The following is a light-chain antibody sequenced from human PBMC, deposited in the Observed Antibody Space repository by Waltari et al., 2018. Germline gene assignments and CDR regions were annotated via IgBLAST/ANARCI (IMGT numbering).Light chain of an antibody. J-gene: IGLJ1*01. Sequence: SYELTQPPSVSVSPGQTASITCSGDKLGDKYACWYQQKPGHSPVLVIYQDNQRPSGIPDRFSGSNSGNTATLTISGTQAMDEADYYCQAWDSSTGVFGTGTKVTVL. CDR3: QAWDSSTGV. CDR2: QDN. CDR1: KLGDKY. V-gene: IGLV3-1*01.